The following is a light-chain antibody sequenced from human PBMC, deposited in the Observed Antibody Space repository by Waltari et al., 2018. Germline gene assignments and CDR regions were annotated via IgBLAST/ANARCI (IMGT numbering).Light chain of an antibody. CDR3: QSYDSNLRNAV. J-gene: IGLJ2*01. CDR2: YND. CDR1: SPKIGNNP. V-gene: IGLV1-36*01. Sequence: QSVLTQPPSVSDAPRPRVPLSCSGSSPKIGNNPVNCYQQLPGKAPKLLIYYNDLLPSGVSDRFSGSKSGTSASLAISGLQSEDEADYYCQSYDSNLRNAVFGGGTKLTVL.